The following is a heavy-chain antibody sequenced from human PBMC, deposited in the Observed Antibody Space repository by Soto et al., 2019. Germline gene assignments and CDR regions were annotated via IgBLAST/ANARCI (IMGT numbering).Heavy chain of an antibody. V-gene: IGHV3-30*03. CDR2: ISYDGSNK. Sequence: QVQLAESGGGVVQPGRSLRLSCATSGFVSNDYDIHWVRQAPGKGLAWLASISYDGSNKYYADSVKGRFTISRDNSKKPLSLQMNCLGAEDTAVYYCSRGIKGGLDAWGPGTLVTVSS. D-gene: IGHD2-21*01. CDR1: GFVSNDYD. CDR3: SRGIKGGLDA. J-gene: IGHJ5*02.